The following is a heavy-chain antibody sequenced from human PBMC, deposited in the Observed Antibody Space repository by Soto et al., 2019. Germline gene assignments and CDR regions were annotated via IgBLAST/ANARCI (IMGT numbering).Heavy chain of an antibody. Sequence: ASVKVSCKASGFTFSDYYIHWLRQAPGQGPEWMGLINPDSGGTRFAQKFQGWVTMTRDTSINTAYMELSRLRFNDTAVYYCARDLTGTGYDVFDIGGQGTMATVS. CDR1: GFTFSDYY. J-gene: IGHJ3*02. D-gene: IGHD1-1*01. CDR3: ARDLTGTGYDVFDI. V-gene: IGHV1-2*04. CDR2: INPDSGGT.